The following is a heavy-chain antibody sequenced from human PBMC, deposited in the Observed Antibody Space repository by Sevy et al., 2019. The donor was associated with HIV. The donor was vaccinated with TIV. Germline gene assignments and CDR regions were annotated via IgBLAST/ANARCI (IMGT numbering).Heavy chain of an antibody. J-gene: IGHJ3*02. CDR2: ISDGGGTT. CDR3: AKRVAGALAALDI. CDR1: GFTFRNYV. V-gene: IGHV3-23*01. D-gene: IGHD3-10*01. Sequence: GGSLRLSCAASGFTFRNYVMNWVRHPPGKGLEWVSVISDGGGTTYYADSVKGRFTISRDDSKSTLYLQMNSLRVEDTAVYFCAKRVAGALAALDIWGQGTMVTVSS.